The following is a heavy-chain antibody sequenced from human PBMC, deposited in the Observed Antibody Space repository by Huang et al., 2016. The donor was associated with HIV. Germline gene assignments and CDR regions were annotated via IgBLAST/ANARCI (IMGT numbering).Heavy chain of an antibody. V-gene: IGHV3-30-3*01. Sequence: QVQLVESGGGVVQPGRSLRLSCAASGFTFRSYAMHWVRQAPGKGLEWVAVITYDGSNKNYADSVKGLCTISRDKSKNTLYLQMNSLRAEDTAVYYCARDAYYDYVWGSYRKYYYYYMDVWGKGTTVTVSS. CDR2: ITYDGSNK. D-gene: IGHD3-16*02. CDR1: GFTFRSYA. CDR3: ARDAYYDYVWGSYRKYYYYYMDV. J-gene: IGHJ6*03.